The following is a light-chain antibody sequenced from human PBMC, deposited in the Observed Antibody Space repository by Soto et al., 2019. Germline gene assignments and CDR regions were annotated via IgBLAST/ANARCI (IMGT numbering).Light chain of an antibody. V-gene: IGLV1-40*01. CDR3: QSFDSSLSTFVV. CDR1: DSNIGAGYD. J-gene: IGLJ2*01. CDR2: GNN. Sequence: QSVLTQPPSVSGAPGQRVTLSCSGSDSNIGAGYDVHWYQQLPGKVPRLLIYGNNNRPSGVPDRFSGSKSGASASLAITGRQAEDEADYYCQSFDSSLSTFVVFGGGTQLTVL.